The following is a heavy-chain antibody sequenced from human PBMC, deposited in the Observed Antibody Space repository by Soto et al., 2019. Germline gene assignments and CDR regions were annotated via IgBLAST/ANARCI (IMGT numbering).Heavy chain of an antibody. J-gene: IGHJ4*02. Sequence: GASVKVSCKASGFTFTSSAMQWVRQARGQRLEWIGWIVVGSGNTNYAQKFQERVTITRDMSTSTAYMELSSLRSEDTAVYYCAAAGLSGELPESDYWGQGTLVTVSS. V-gene: IGHV1-58*02. CDR2: IVVGSGNT. CDR1: GFTFTSSA. D-gene: IGHD1-26*01. CDR3: AAAGLSGELPESDY.